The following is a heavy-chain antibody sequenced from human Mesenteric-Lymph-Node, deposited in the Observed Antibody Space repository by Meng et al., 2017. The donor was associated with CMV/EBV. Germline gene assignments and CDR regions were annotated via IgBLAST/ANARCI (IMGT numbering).Heavy chain of an antibody. V-gene: IGHV5-51*01. CDR3: ARQIVVAGVITTNEAFDV. J-gene: IGHJ3*01. D-gene: IGHD3-10*01. CDR2: IYPDDSDT. Sequence: GGSLRLSCQASGYNFTNHWIGWVRQMPGKGLEWMAIIYPDDSDTRYSPSFHGQVTISVDKSTTTASLQWSSLKASDTATYYCARQIVVAGVITTNEAFDVWGQGTTVTVSS. CDR1: GYNFTNHW.